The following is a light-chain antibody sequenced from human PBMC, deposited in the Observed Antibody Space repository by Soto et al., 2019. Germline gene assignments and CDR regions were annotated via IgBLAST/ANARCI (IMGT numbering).Light chain of an antibody. CDR1: QSVNSN. J-gene: IGKJ1*01. Sequence: EMVMTQSPATLSVSPGERATLSCSASQSVNSNLAWYQQKPGQAPRLLISGASTRATGIPARFSGSGSETEFTLTISSLQSEDFAVYYCQQYNNWWTFGQGTKVE. CDR2: GAS. CDR3: QQYNNWWT. V-gene: IGKV3-15*01.